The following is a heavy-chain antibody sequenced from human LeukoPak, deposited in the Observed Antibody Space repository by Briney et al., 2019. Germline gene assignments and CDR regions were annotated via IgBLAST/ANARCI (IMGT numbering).Heavy chain of an antibody. J-gene: IGHJ4*02. CDR3: AKRYDSSGYYSDY. CDR1: GFTFRSYG. CDR2: ISGSGGST. D-gene: IGHD3-22*01. V-gene: IGHV3-23*01. Sequence: GGSLRLSCAASGFTFRSYGMSWVRQAPGKGLEWVSAISGSGGSTCYADSVRGRFTISRDNSKNTLYVQMNSLRAEDTAVYYCAKRYDSSGYYSDYWGQGTLVTVSS.